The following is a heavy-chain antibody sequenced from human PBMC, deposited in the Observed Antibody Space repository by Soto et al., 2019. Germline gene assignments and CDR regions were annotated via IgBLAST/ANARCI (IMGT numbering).Heavy chain of an antibody. J-gene: IGHJ1*01. Sequence: PGGSLRLSCAASGFIFSKYGMHWVRQAPGKGLEWVATISYDGDNEYYADSVKGRFTISRDNSKDTLYLQMNSLRDEDTAVYYCATITFFGVGNIPECFQLRGQGTLVTVSS. D-gene: IGHD3-3*01. CDR3: ATITFFGVGNIPECFQL. CDR2: ISYDGDNE. V-gene: IGHV3-30*03. CDR1: GFIFSKYG.